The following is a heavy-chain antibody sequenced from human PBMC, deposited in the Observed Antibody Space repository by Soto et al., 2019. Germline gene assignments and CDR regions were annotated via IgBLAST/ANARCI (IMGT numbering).Heavy chain of an antibody. D-gene: IGHD2-2*01. Sequence: VASVKVSCKASGYTFTSYGMSWVRQDPGQGLEWMGWISAYNGNTNYAQKLQGRVTMTTDTSTSTAYMELRSLRSDDTAVYYCASSQLLPDDAFDIWGQGTMVTVSS. V-gene: IGHV1-18*01. CDR2: ISAYNGNT. CDR3: ASSQLLPDDAFDI. CDR1: GYTFTSYG. J-gene: IGHJ3*02.